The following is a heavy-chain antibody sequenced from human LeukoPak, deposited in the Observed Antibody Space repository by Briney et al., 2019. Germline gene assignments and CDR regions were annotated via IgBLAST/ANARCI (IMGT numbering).Heavy chain of an antibody. Sequence: PGGSLRLSCAASGFTFSTYNMNWVRQAPGKGLEWVSSISSSSTYIYYADSVKGRFTISRDNAKNSLYLQMNSLGVEDTAVYYCASKTWDRGMDVWGQGTTVSVSS. V-gene: IGHV3-21*01. CDR2: ISSSSTYI. CDR3: ASKTWDRGMDV. CDR1: GFTFSTYN. J-gene: IGHJ6*02. D-gene: IGHD1-26*01.